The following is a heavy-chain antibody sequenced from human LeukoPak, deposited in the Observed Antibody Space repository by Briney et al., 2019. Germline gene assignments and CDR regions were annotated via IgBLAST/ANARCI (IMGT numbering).Heavy chain of an antibody. V-gene: IGHV3-30-3*01. CDR2: ISNGGDQE. CDR1: GFTFSTYS. Sequence: GGSLRLSCAASGFTFSTYSMHWVRQAPGKGLEWMMAISNGGDQEYYADSVKGRFTISRDNSKNTLYLQMDSLRPEDTAVFYCVRELYNYGMDVWGQGTTATV. CDR3: VRELYNYGMDV. J-gene: IGHJ6*02.